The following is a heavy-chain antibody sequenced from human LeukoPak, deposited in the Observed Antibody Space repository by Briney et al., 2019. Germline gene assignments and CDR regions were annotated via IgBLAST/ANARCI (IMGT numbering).Heavy chain of an antibody. CDR1: GFTFSTFA. Sequence: GGSLRLSCAASGFTFSTFAMIWVRQPPGKGLEWVSSIFPSGGEIHYADSVRGRFTISRDNSKSTLSLQMNSLRAEDTAVYYCARGLAVYYMDVWGKGTTVTISS. D-gene: IGHD3-3*02. CDR3: ARGLAVYYMDV. V-gene: IGHV3-23*01. J-gene: IGHJ6*03. CDR2: IFPSGGEI.